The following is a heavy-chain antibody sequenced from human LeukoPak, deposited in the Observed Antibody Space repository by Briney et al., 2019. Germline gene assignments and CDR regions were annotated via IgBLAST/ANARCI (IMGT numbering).Heavy chain of an antibody. CDR3: AIRGYSYGFGVDAFDI. CDR1: GGSFSGYY. J-gene: IGHJ3*02. CDR2: INHSGST. D-gene: IGHD5-18*01. V-gene: IGHV4-34*01. Sequence: SETLSLTCAVYGGSFSGYYWSWIRQPPGKGLEWIGEINHSGSTNYNPSLKSRVTISVDTSKNQFSLKLSSVTAADTAVYYCAIRGYSYGFGVDAFDIWGQGTMVTVSS.